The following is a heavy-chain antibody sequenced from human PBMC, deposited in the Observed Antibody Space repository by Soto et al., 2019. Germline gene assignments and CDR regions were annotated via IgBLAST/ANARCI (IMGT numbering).Heavy chain of an antibody. CDR2: ISSGGST. V-gene: IGHV3-66*01. CDR3: ARENWNDPFEY. CDR1: GFTVSSKY. Sequence: EVQLVESGGGLVQPGGSLRLSCAASGFTVSSKYMSWVRQAPGKGLEWVSVISSGGSTYYADSVKGRFTISRDSSRNTLYLQMNSLRAEDTAVYYCARENWNDPFEYWGQGTLVTVSS. J-gene: IGHJ4*02. D-gene: IGHD1-1*01.